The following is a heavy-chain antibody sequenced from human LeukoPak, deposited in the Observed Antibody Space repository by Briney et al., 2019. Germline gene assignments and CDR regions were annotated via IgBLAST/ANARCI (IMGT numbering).Heavy chain of an antibody. D-gene: IGHD3-22*01. CDR2: IYYTGST. CDR3: ARDYDSSGYYFDY. Sequence: SETLSLTCTISGFSFSGYCLSWIRQSPGKGLEWICYIYYTGSTTYNPSLKSRVTISADTSTKQFSLNLNSLTAADTAVYYCARDYDSSGYYFDYWGQGTMVTVSS. CDR1: GFSFSGYC. V-gene: IGHV4-59*01. J-gene: IGHJ4*02.